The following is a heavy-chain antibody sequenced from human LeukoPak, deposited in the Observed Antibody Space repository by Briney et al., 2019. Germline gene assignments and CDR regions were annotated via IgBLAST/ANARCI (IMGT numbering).Heavy chain of an antibody. J-gene: IGHJ6*04. V-gene: IGHV4-34*01. CDR3: ARGRVTMVRRVSNYYYYYGMDV. CDR1: GGSFSGYY. CDR2: INHSGST. Sequence: SETLSLTCAVYGGSFSGYYWSWIRQPPGKGLEWIGEINHSGSTNYNLSLKSRVTISVDTSKNQFSLKLSSVTAADTAVYYCARGRVTMVRRVSNYYYYYGMDVWGKGTTVTVSS. D-gene: IGHD3-10*01.